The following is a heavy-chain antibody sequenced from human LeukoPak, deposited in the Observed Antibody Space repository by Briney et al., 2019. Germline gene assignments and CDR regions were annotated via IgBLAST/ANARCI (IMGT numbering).Heavy chain of an antibody. D-gene: IGHD6-19*01. J-gene: IGHJ4*02. CDR3: ARSTSLSIAVAGYDY. Sequence: GGSLRLSRAASGFTFSSYWMSWVRQAPGKGLEWGANIKQDGSEKYYVDSVKGRFTISRDNAKNSLYLQMNSLRAEDTAVYYCARSTSLSIAVAGYDYWGQGTLVTVSS. CDR2: IKQDGSEK. V-gene: IGHV3-7*01. CDR1: GFTFSSYW.